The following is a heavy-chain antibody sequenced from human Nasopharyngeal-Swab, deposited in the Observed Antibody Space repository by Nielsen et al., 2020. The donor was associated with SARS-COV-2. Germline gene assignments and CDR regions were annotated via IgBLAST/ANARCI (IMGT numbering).Heavy chain of an antibody. Sequence: GESLKISCAASGFTFRTYAMHWVRQAPGKGLEYVLAINTNGGTTYYADSVKGRFTISRDNSKNTLYLQMGSLRAEDMAVYYCVREGGVAVAGSYDYWGQGTLVTVSS. CDR2: INTNGGTT. CDR3: VREGGVAVAGSYDY. CDR1: GFTFRTYA. D-gene: IGHD6-19*01. J-gene: IGHJ4*02. V-gene: IGHV3-64*02.